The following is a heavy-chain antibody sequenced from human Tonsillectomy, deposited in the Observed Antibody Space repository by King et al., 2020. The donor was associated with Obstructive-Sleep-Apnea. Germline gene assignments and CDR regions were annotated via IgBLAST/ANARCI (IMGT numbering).Heavy chain of an antibody. CDR3: AKDRGSGSSSFDY. CDR1: GFTFDDYA. J-gene: IGHJ4*02. CDR2: MSWNSGSI. D-gene: IGHD3-10*01. Sequence: QLVQSGGGLVQPGRSLRLSCAASGFTFDDYAMHWVRQAPGKGLEWVSGMSWNSGSIGYAEAVKGRFTISRDNAKNSLYLQMNSLRAEDTALYYCAKDRGSGSSSFDYWGQGNLVTVSS. V-gene: IGHV3-9*01.